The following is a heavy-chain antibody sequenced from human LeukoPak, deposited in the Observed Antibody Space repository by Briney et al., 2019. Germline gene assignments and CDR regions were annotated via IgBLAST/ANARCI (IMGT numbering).Heavy chain of an antibody. Sequence: ASVKVSRKVSGYAPTEFSVHSVRQAPGQGLEWMGWINTNTGNPTYAQGFTGRFVFSLDTSVSTAYLQISSLKAEDTAVYYCARGNGYSDYWGQGTLVTVSS. CDR3: ARGNGYSDY. D-gene: IGHD2-8*01. CDR2: INTNTGNP. V-gene: IGHV7-4-1*02. CDR1: GYAPTEFS. J-gene: IGHJ4*02.